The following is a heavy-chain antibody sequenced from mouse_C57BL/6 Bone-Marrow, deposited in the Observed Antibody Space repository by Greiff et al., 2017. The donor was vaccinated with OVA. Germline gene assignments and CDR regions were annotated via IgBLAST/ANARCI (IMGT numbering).Heavy chain of an antibody. J-gene: IGHJ3*01. CDR3: ARSDGPWFAY. D-gene: IGHD2-3*01. Sequence: QVQLKESGAELVRPGTSVKVSCKASGYAFTNYLIEWVKQRPGQGLEWIGVINPGSGGTNYNEKFKGKATLTADKSSSTAYMQLSSLTSEDSAVYFCARSDGPWFAYWGQGTLVTVSA. CDR2: INPGSGGT. CDR1: GYAFTNYL. V-gene: IGHV1-54*01.